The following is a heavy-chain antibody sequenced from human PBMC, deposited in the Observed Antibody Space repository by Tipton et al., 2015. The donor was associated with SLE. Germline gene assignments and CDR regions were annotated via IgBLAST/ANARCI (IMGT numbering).Heavy chain of an antibody. CDR3: ARGGYCSSTGCSDDAFDI. CDR2: VSYSGVT. Sequence: TLSLTCTVSDDSITTDYWTWIRQPPGKGLEYIGYVSYSGVTNSNPSLKSRVTMSVDTSKNQFSVKLSSVTAADSAVYYCARGGYCSSTGCSDDAFDIWGQGTMITVSS. CDR1: DDSITTDY. J-gene: IGHJ3*02. D-gene: IGHD2-2*01. V-gene: IGHV4-59*13.